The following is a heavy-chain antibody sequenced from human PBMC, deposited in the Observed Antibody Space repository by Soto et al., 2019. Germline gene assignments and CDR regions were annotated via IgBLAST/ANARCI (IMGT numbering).Heavy chain of an antibody. J-gene: IGHJ3*02. V-gene: IGHV4-59*08. Sequence: PSETLSLTCTVSGGSISSYYWNWIRQPPGKGLEWIGYMYYTGNTYYNPSLKSRVTISVDTSKNQFSLKLRSVTAADTAMFYCAGTRLCIAVAGLPSAFDIWGQGTMVTVSS. D-gene: IGHD6-19*01. CDR3: AGTRLCIAVAGLPSAFDI. CDR1: GGSISSYY. CDR2: MYYTGNT.